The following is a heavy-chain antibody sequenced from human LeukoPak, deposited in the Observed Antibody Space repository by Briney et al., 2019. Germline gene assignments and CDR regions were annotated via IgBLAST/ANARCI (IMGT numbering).Heavy chain of an antibody. V-gene: IGHV3-7*01. D-gene: IGHD1-26*01. CDR2: IKEDGSDK. CDR1: VSSGLTRW. J-gene: IGHJ4*02. Sequence: GGSLRLSCVASVSSGLTRWMNWVRQAPGKGLEWVAIIKEDGSDKYYEDSVKGRFTISRDNAKNSVYLQMNSLRVEDTAVYYCASAAGWEFGYWGQGTLVTVSS. CDR3: ASAAGWEFGY.